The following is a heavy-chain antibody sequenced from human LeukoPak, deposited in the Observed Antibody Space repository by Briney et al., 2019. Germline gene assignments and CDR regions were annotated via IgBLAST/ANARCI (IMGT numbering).Heavy chain of an antibody. CDR2: INPNSGGT. Sequence: GASVKVSCKALGYTFTAYYLNWVRQAPGQGLEWMGWINPNSGGTNSAQKFQGRVTMTRNTSISTAYMELSSLRSEDTAVYYCARGRYYDFWSGYSDYWGQGTLVTVSS. V-gene: IGHV1-2*02. D-gene: IGHD3-3*01. J-gene: IGHJ4*02. CDR3: ARGRYYDFWSGYSDY. CDR1: GYTFTAYY.